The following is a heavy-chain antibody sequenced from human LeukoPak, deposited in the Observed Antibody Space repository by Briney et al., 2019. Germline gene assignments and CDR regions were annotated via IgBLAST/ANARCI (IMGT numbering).Heavy chain of an antibody. V-gene: IGHV4-4*07. Sequence: SETLSLTCTVSGGSISSYYWSWIRQPAGKGLEWIGRIYTSGSTNYNPSLKSRVTMLVDTSKNQFSLKLSSVTAADTAVYYCATAVAGTLGGYYYYYMDVWGKGTTVTVSS. CDR1: GGSISSYY. D-gene: IGHD6-19*01. CDR2: IYTSGST. J-gene: IGHJ6*03. CDR3: ATAVAGTLGGYYYYYMDV.